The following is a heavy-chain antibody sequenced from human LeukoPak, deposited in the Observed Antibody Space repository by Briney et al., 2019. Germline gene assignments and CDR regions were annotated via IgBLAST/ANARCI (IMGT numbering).Heavy chain of an antibody. Sequence: GGSLRLSCAASGFTFGSYAMYWVRQAPGKGLEWGSGISGSGASTFYADSVKGRFTISRDNSENTVYLQMNSLRADDTAVYYCAKTTAGYSSGRYPGWPVDYWGQGTLVTVSS. CDR2: ISGSGAST. CDR3: AKTTAGYSSGRYPGWPVDY. V-gene: IGHV3-23*01. J-gene: IGHJ4*02. D-gene: IGHD6-19*01. CDR1: GFTFGSYA.